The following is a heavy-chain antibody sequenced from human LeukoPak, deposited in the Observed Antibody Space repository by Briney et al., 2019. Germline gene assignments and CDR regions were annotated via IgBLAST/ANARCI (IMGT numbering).Heavy chain of an antibody. J-gene: IGHJ4*02. Sequence: GGSLRLSCAASGFTFSNYAMRWVRQAPGKGLEWVSGISGSGDSTYYADSVKGRFTISRDNSKNTLYLQMNSLRAEDTAVYYCARVGLDRRGYSGYEAFDYWGQGTLVTVSS. CDR2: ISGSGDST. D-gene: IGHD5-12*01. CDR3: ARVGLDRRGYSGYEAFDY. V-gene: IGHV3-23*01. CDR1: GFTFSNYA.